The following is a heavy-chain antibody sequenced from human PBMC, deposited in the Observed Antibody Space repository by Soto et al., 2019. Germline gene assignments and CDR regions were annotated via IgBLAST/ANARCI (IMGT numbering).Heavy chain of an antibody. D-gene: IGHD2-2*02. V-gene: IGHV1-69*08. CDR2: IIPILGIA. CDR1: GGTFSSYT. J-gene: IGHJ4*02. CDR3: AREYLRSRADY. Sequence: QVQLVQSGAEVKKPGSSVKVSCKASGGTFSSYTISWVRQAPGQGLEWLGRIIPILGIANYAQKFQGRVTITADKSTSKAYMELSSLRSEDTAVYYCAREYLRSRADYWGQGTLVTVSS.